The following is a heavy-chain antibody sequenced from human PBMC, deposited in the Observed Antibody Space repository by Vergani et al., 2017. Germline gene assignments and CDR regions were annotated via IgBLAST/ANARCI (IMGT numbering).Heavy chain of an antibody. CDR2: TYGSGNN. Sequence: QVQLQESGPGLVKPSQTLSLTCSVSGVSVSSNAFYWNWIRQPAGKGLEWIGRTYGSGNNNYNPSLVSRVTISRDTSKNQFSLKVPSVTAADTAVYYCARGDTRTDWLDPWGQGTQVIVSS. J-gene: IGHJ5*02. D-gene: IGHD1-14*01. CDR1: GVSVSSNAFY. V-gene: IGHV4-61*02. CDR3: ARGDTRTDWLDP.